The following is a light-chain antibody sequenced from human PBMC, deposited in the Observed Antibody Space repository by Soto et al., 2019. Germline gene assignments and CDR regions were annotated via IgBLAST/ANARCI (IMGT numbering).Light chain of an antibody. J-gene: IGKJ5*01. Sequence: EIVLTQSPGTLSLSPWERATLSCKASQSVSTSYLAWYHQKPGQAPRLLIYDASNRATGIPARFSGSGSGTDFTLTISSLEPEDFAVYYCQQRSNWPPITFGQGTRLEIK. CDR3: QQRSNWPPIT. CDR2: DAS. CDR1: QSVSTSY. V-gene: IGKV3-11*01.